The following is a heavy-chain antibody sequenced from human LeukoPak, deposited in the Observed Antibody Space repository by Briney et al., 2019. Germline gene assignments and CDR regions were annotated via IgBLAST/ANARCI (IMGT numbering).Heavy chain of an antibody. Sequence: QSGWSLRLSCAASGFTFRNYGMHWVRQAPGKGLEWVAVIWYDGSNKYYADSVKGRFTMSRDNSKNTLFLQMNSLRVDDTAVYYCAGDRSVRYFDLWGRGTLVTVSS. J-gene: IGHJ2*01. CDR1: GFTFRNYG. V-gene: IGHV3-33*01. D-gene: IGHD3-3*01. CDR2: IWYDGSNK. CDR3: AGDRSVRYFDL.